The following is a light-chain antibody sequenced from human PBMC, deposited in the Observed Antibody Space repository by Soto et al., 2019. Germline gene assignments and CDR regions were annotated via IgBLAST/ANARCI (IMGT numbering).Light chain of an antibody. V-gene: IGKV1-5*01. CDR1: QSISSW. Sequence: DIQMTQSPSTLSASVGDRVTITCRASQSISSWLAWYQQKPGKAPKLLIYDASSLESGVPSRFSGSGSGTGFTLTISSLQPDDFATYYCQQYNSYSQWTFGQGTKVDIK. J-gene: IGKJ1*01. CDR2: DAS. CDR3: QQYNSYSQWT.